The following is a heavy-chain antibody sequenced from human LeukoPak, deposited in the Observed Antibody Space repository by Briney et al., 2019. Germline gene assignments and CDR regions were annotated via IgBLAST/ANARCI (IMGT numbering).Heavy chain of an antibody. CDR3: ARYKPIIGFFGMDV. J-gene: IGHJ6*02. CDR1: GFIFSDYA. V-gene: IGHV3-30*04. D-gene: IGHD1-1*01. CDR2: ISYGGSNE. Sequence: PGGSLRLSCAASGFIFSDYAMHWVRQAPGKGLEWVAVISYGGSNEYYADSVKGRFTISRDNSRNSLDLQMNTLRPADTAVYFCARYKPIIGFFGMDVWGLGTTVTVSS.